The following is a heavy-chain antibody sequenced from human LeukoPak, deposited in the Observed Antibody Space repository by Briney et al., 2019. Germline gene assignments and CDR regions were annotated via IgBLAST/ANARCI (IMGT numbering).Heavy chain of an antibody. CDR3: ARDKFQVVVAATRGFDP. J-gene: IGHJ5*02. CDR2: INPSGGST. V-gene: IGHV1-46*01. D-gene: IGHD2-15*01. Sequence: ASVKVSCKASGYTFTSYYMHWVRQAPGQGLEWMGIINPSGGSTSYAQKFQGRATMTRDTSTSTVYMELSSLRSEDTAVYYCARDKFQVVVAATRGFDPWGQGTLVTVSS. CDR1: GYTFTSYY.